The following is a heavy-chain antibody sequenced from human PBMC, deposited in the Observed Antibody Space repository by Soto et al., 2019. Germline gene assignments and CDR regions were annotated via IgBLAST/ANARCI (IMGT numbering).Heavy chain of an antibody. CDR1: GFIFSTHC. CDR2: IEDDGRRT. V-gene: IGHV3-74*01. CDR3: VNAAYAAALPAI. Sequence: EVQLVESGGGLVQPGGSLRLSCEASGFIFSTHCIHWVRQVPGKGLDWVARIEDDGRRTDYADSVKGRFTISRDNAKSTLFLQLNTLRVGDTATYRCVNAAYAAALPAIWGRGTVVPVSS. J-gene: IGHJ4*02. D-gene: IGHD2-21*01.